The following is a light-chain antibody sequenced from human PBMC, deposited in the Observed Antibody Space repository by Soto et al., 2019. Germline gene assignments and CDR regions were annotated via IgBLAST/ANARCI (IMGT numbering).Light chain of an antibody. CDR2: DNN. CDR1: SSNIGAGYD. V-gene: IGLV1-40*01. J-gene: IGLJ3*02. Sequence: QSVLTQPPSLSGAPGQRVIISCTGSSSNIGAGYDVHWYQQLPGAAPQLLIFDNNYRPSGVPDRFSGSKSGTSAYLAITGLQSEDEAHYYCQSYDSSLTDSRVFGGGTKSPS. CDR3: QSYDSSLTDSRV.